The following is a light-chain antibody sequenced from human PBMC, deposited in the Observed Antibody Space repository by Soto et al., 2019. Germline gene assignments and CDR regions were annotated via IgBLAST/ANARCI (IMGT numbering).Light chain of an antibody. CDR3: FSYAGSAHVV. CDR1: SSDVGNYNY. CDR2: EVT. J-gene: IGLJ2*01. V-gene: IGLV2-8*01. Sequence: QSALTQPPSASGSPGQSVTISCTGTSSDVGNYNYVSWYQQHPGKAPKLLIYEVTKRPSGVPDRFSGSTSDNTASLTVSGLHAEDEADYYCFSYAGSAHVVVGGGTKLTVL.